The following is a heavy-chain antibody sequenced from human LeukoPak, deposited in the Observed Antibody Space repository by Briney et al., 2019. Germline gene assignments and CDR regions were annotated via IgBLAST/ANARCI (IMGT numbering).Heavy chain of an antibody. CDR1: GFTISRYW. D-gene: IGHD6-19*01. V-gene: IGHV3-23*01. J-gene: IGHJ6*02. CDR3: AKESGWSPNYYYYYGMDV. CDR2: ASGSGGKT. Sequence: GGSLRLSCAASGFTISRYWMSWVRQAPGKGLEWVSVASGSGGKTYYADSVKGRFTISRDNSKNTLYLQMNSLRAEDTAVYYCAKESGWSPNYYYYYGMDVWGQGTTVTVSS.